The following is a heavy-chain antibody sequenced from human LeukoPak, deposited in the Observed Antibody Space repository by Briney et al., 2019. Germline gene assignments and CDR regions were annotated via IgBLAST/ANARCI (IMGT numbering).Heavy chain of an antibody. CDR2: INPNSGGT. J-gene: IGHJ4*02. D-gene: IGHD6-19*01. CDR1: GYTFTGYY. V-gene: IGHV1-2*02. Sequence: ASAKVSCKASGYTFTGYYMHWVRQAPGQGLEWMGWINPNSGGTNYAQKFQRRVTMTRDTSISTAYMELSRLRSDDTAVYYCARVGGPGYSSGWYGYWGQGTLVPVSS. CDR3: ARVGGPGYSSGWYGY.